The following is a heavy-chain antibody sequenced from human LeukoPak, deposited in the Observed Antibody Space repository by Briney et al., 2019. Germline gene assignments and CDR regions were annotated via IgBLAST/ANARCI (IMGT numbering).Heavy chain of an antibody. J-gene: IGHJ4*02. CDR1: GFTFRIYA. CDR2: IRGIDGTT. Sequence: AGGSLRLSCAASGFTFRIYAMNWVSQAPGKGLEWVSSIRGIDGTTYYADSVKGRFTISRDTARNSLYLQMNSLRDEDTAMYYCVRDPDALDYWGQGTLVTVSS. CDR3: VRDPDALDY. V-gene: IGHV3-23*01.